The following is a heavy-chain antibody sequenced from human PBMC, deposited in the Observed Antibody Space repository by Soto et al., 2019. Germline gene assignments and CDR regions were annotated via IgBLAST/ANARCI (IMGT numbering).Heavy chain of an antibody. V-gene: IGHV4-34*01. J-gene: IGHJ4*02. CDR2: INHSGTT. Sequence: QVHLQQWGAGLLKPSETLSLTCAVYGGTFSGYYWSWIRQPPGKGLEWIGEINHSGTTNYNPSLKSRVTISMDTSKNQFSLKPSSVTAADTAVYYCASTAGILLWFGELRYYFDFWGQGTLVTV. CDR3: ASTAGILLWFGELRYYFDF. D-gene: IGHD3-10*01. CDR1: GGTFSGYY.